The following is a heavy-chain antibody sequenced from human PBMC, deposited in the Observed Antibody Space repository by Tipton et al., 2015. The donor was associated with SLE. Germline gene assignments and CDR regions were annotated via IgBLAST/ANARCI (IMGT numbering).Heavy chain of an antibody. V-gene: IGHV1-18*01. CDR1: GYTFTSYG. D-gene: IGHD6-19*01. CDR3: ARATCAARYSSGWYDY. CDR2: ISAYNGNT. Sequence: QSGAEVKKPGASVKVSCKASGYTFTSYGISWVRQAPGQGLEWMGWISAYNGNTNYAQKLQGRVTMTTDTSTSTAYMGLRSLRSDDTAVYYGARATCAARYSSGWYDYWGQGTLVTVSS. J-gene: IGHJ4*02.